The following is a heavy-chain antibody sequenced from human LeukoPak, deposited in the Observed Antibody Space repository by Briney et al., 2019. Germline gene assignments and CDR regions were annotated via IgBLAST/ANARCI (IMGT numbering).Heavy chain of an antibody. D-gene: IGHD4-17*01. CDR2: INHSGST. J-gene: IGHJ4*02. CDR3: ARAIETNDYGDLYFDY. V-gene: IGHV4-34*01. CDR1: GGSFSGSY. Sequence: SETLSLTCAVYGGSFSGSYWSWIRQPPGKGLEWIGEINHSGSTNYNPSLKSRVTISVDTSKNQLSLKLSSVTAADTAVYYCARAIETNDYGDLYFDYWGQGTLVTVSS.